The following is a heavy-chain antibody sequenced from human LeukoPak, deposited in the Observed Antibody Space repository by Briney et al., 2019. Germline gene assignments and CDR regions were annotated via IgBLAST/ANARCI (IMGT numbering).Heavy chain of an antibody. CDR2: IYTGDRT. J-gene: IGHJ3*02. D-gene: IGHD5-24*01. V-gene: IGHV3-66*02. CDR1: GFSVSSNH. Sequence: HPGGSLRLSCAASGFSVSSNHMSWVRQAPGKGLEWVSVIYTGDRTDYADPVKGRFTVSRDNSKNTMYLQMNSLKTEDTALYYCARQRDGYNSDPFDIWGQGTMVTVFS. CDR3: ARQRDGYNSDPFDI.